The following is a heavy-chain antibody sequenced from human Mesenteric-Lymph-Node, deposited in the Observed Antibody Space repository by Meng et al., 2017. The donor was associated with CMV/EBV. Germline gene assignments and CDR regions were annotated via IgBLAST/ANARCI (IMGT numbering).Heavy chain of an antibody. J-gene: IGHJ6*02. CDR3: ARVPGEVYYYGMDV. CDR2: ISYDGSNK. CDR1: GFTFNSYA. D-gene: IGHD3-3*01. Sequence: GGSLRLSCAASGFTFNSYAVHWVRQAPGKGLEWVAVISYDGSNKYYADSVKGRFTISRDNSKNTLYLQMNSLRAEDTAVYYCARVPGEVYYYGMDVWGQGTTVTVSS. V-gene: IGHV3-30-3*01.